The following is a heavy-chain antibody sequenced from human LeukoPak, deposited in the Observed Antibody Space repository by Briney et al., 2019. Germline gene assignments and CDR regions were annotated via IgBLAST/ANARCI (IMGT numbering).Heavy chain of an antibody. D-gene: IGHD4-17*01. CDR1: GGSISSYY. J-gene: IGHJ6*02. V-gene: IGHV4-59*08. Sequence: SETLSLTCTVSGGSISSYYWSWIRQPPGKGLEWIGYIYYSGSTNYNPSLKSRVTISVDTSENQFSLKLSSVTAADTAVYYCARRTVTHYYGMDVWGQGTTVTVSS. CDR2: IYYSGST. CDR3: ARRTVTHYYGMDV.